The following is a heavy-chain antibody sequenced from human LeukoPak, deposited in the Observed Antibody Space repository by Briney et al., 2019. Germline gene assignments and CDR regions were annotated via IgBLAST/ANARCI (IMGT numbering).Heavy chain of an antibody. J-gene: IGHJ6*02. V-gene: IGHV3-30-3*01. Sequence: PGGSLRLSCAASGFTFSSYAMHWVRQAPGKGLEWVAVISFDGSKSYYAGSMKGRCTISRDNSKNTLYLQMNSLRAEDTAAYYCARDRQPYYHYYGMDVWGQGTTVTVSS. CDR1: GFTFSSYA. CDR2: ISFDGSKS. D-gene: IGHD3-10*01. CDR3: ARDRQPYYHYYGMDV.